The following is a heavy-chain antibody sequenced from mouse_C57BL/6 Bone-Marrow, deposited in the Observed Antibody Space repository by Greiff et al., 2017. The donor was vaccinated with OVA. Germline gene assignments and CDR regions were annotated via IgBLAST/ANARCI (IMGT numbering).Heavy chain of an antibody. CDR2: IDPSDSYT. J-gene: IGHJ4*01. Sequence: QVQLQQPGAELVKPGASVKLSCKASGYTFTSYWMQWVKQRPGQGLEWIGEIDPSDSYTNYNQKFKGKATLTVDTSSSTAYMQLSSLTSEDSAVYYCARRATAMDYWGQGTSVTVSS. CDR3: ARRATAMDY. CDR1: GYTFTSYW. D-gene: IGHD3-1*01. V-gene: IGHV1-50*01.